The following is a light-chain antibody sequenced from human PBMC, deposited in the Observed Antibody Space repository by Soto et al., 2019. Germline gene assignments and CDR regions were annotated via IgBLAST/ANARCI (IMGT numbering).Light chain of an antibody. CDR3: QQYGSSGT. V-gene: IGKV3-20*01. Sequence: EIVLTQSPGTLALSPGERATLSWRASQRVSNNYLAWYQQKPGQAPRLLIYGASNRATGIPDRFSGSGSGTDFPLTIRRLEPEDFAVYYCQQYGSSGTFGQGTKVDIK. CDR2: GAS. J-gene: IGKJ1*01. CDR1: QRVSNNY.